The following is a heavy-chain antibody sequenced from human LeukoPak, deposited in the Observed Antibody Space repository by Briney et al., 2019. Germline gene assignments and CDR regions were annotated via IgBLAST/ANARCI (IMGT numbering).Heavy chain of an antibody. D-gene: IGHD6-13*01. Sequence: GGSLRLSCAASGFTFSSYSMNWVRQAPGKGLEWVSSISSSSSYIYYADSVKGRFTISRDNAKNSLYLQMNSLRAEDTAVYYCARDVGPDIVATRRYSSTWYGRFDNWGQGTLVTVSS. J-gene: IGHJ4*02. CDR2: ISSSSSYI. V-gene: IGHV3-21*01. CDR3: ARDVGPDIVATRRYSSTWYGRFDN. CDR1: GFTFSSYS.